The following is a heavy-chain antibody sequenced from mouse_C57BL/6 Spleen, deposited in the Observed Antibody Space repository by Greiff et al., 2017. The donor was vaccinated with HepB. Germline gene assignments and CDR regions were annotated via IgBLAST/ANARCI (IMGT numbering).Heavy chain of an antibody. CDR1: GFSFNTYA. V-gene: IGHV10-1*01. Sequence: EVMLVESGGGLVQPKGSLKLSCAASGFSFNTYAMNWVRQAPGKGLEWVARIRSKSNNYATYYADSVKDRFTISRDDSESRLYLQMNNLKTEDTAMYYCVRHGGLAWFAYWGQGTLVTVSA. CDR3: VRHGGLAWFAY. J-gene: IGHJ3*01. CDR2: IRSKSNNYAT. D-gene: IGHD2-4*01.